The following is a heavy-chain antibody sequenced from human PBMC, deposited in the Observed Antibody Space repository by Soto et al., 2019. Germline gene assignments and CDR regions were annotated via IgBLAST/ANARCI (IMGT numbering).Heavy chain of an antibody. CDR2: IYYSGST. CDR1: GGSISSGVYY. J-gene: IGHJ4*02. V-gene: IGHV4-31*03. Sequence: QVQLQESGPGLVKPSQTLSLTCTVSGGSISSGVYYWSWIRQHPGKGLEWIGYIYYSGSTYYNPSLTSRVTISVDTSKNQFSLKLSSVTAADTAVYYCARNRRDLYSYGTSAFDYWGQGTLVTVSS. D-gene: IGHD5-18*01. CDR3: ARNRRDLYSYGTSAFDY.